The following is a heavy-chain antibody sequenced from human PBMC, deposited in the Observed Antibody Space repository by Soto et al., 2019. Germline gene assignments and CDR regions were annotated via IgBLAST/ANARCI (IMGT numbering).Heavy chain of an antibody. D-gene: IGHD2-15*01. CDR3: ARPIPRWSYHYGMDV. V-gene: IGHV1-69*13. CDR1: GGTFSSYA. Sequence: SVKVSCKASGGTFSSYAISWVRQAPGQGLEWMGGIIPIFGTANYAQKFQGRVTITADESTSTAYMELSSLRPDDTAIYYCARPIPRWSYHYGMDVWGQGTTVTVSS. J-gene: IGHJ6*02. CDR2: IIPIFGTA.